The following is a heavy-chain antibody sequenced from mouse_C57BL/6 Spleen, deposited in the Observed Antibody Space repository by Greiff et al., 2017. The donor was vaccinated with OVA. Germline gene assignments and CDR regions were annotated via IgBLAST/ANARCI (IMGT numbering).Heavy chain of an antibody. D-gene: IGHD1-1*01. J-gene: IGHJ1*03. CDR1: GYAFSSSW. CDR3: ASGGYGSSYGNFDV. CDR2: IYPGDGDT. Sequence: QVQLKESGPELVKPGASVKISCKASGYAFSSSWMNWVKQRPGKGLEWIGRIYPGDGDTNYNGKFKGKATLTADKSSSTAYMQLSSLTSEDSAVYFCASGGYGSSYGNFDVWGTGTTVTVAS. V-gene: IGHV1-82*01.